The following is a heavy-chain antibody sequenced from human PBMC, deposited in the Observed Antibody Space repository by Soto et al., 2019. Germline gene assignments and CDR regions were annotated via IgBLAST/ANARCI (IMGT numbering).Heavy chain of an antibody. CDR3: AKLGYCSGGSCSKYGMDV. D-gene: IGHD2-15*01. CDR2: ISYDGSNK. V-gene: IGHV3-30*18. J-gene: IGHJ6*02. Sequence: SLRLSCAASGFTFSSYGMHWVRQAPGKGLEWVAVISYDGSNKYYADSVKGRFTISRDNSKNTLYLQMNSLRAEDTAVYYCAKLGYCSGGSCSKYGMDVWGQGTTVTVSS. CDR1: GFTFSSYG.